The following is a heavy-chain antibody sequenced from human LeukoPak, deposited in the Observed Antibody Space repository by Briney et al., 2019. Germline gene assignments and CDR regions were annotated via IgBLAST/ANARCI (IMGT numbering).Heavy chain of an antibody. CDR3: ARRSGWESEYYYGSGSYYFDY. CDR2: IYYSGST. J-gene: IGHJ4*02. Sequence: SETLSLTCTVSGGSISSSSYYWGWIRQPPGKGLEWIGSIYYSGSTYYNPSLKSRVTISVDTSKNQFSLKLSSVTAADTAVYYCARRSGWESEYYYGSGSYYFDYWGQGTLVTVSS. CDR1: GGSISSSSYY. V-gene: IGHV4-39*01. D-gene: IGHD3-10*01.